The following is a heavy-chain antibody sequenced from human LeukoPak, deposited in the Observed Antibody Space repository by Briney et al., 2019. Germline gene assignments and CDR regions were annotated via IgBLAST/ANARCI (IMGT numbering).Heavy chain of an antibody. V-gene: IGHV4-34*01. CDR3: ARQRRDQLRYFDWSPYD. Sequence: ASETLSLTCAVYGGSFSGYYWSWIRQPPGKGLEWIGEINHSGSTNYNPSLKSRVTISADTSKNQSSLKLSSVTAADTAVYYCARQRRDQLRYFDWSPYDWGQGTLVTVSS. CDR2: INHSGST. D-gene: IGHD3-9*01. CDR1: GGSFSGYY. J-gene: IGHJ4*02.